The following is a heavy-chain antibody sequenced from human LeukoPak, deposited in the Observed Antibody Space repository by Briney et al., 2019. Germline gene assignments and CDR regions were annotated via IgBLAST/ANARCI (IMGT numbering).Heavy chain of an antibody. CDR1: GGSFSGYY. CDR2: INHSGST. Sequence: SETLSLTCAVYGGSFSGYYWSWIRQPPGKGLEWIGEINHSGSTNYNPSLKSRVTISVDTSKNQFSLKLSSVTAADTAVYYCARCRITMVRGVIRLPFFDYWGQGTLDTVSS. CDR3: ARCRITMVRGVIRLPFFDY. D-gene: IGHD3-10*01. J-gene: IGHJ4*02. V-gene: IGHV4-34*01.